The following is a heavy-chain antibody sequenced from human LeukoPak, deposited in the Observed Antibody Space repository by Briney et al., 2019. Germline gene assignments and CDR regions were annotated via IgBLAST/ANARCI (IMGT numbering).Heavy chain of an antibody. CDR2: ISSSSSYI. J-gene: IGHJ6*03. CDR3: ARDLAGDYGDSIAQYYYYYMDV. D-gene: IGHD4-17*01. Sequence: GGSLRLSCAASGFTFSSYSMNWVRQAPGKGLEWVSSISSSSSYIYYADSVKGRFTISRDNAKNSLYLQMNSLRAEDTAVYYCARDLAGDYGDSIAQYYYYYMDVWGKGTTVTVSS. CDR1: GFTFSSYS. V-gene: IGHV3-21*01.